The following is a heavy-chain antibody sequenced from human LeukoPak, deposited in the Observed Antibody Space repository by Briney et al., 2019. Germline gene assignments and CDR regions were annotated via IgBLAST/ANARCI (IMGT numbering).Heavy chain of an antibody. CDR3: AGGPLRWYPFDY. Sequence: SETLSLTCAVYGGSFSGYYWSWIRQPPGKGLEWIGEINHSGSTNYNPSLKSRVTISVDTSKNQFSLKLSSVTAADTAVYYCAGGPLRWYPFDYWGQGTLVTVSP. J-gene: IGHJ4*02. V-gene: IGHV4-34*01. CDR2: INHSGST. D-gene: IGHD4-23*01. CDR1: GGSFSGYY.